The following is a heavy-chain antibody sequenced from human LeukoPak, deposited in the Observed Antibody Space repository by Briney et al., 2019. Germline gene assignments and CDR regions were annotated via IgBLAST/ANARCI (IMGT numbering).Heavy chain of an antibody. J-gene: IGHJ4*02. CDR3: AKDPGHCSSTSCYEYY. V-gene: IGHV3-23*01. CDR2: ISPTGAGT. CDR1: GFTFNGYA. Sequence: GGSLRLSCAASGFTFNGYAMSWVRQAPGKGLEWVSTISPTGAGTYYADSVKGLFTISRDNSKNTLYLEMNSLRAEDTAVYYCAKDPGHCSSTSCYEYYWGQGTVVTVSS. D-gene: IGHD2-2*01.